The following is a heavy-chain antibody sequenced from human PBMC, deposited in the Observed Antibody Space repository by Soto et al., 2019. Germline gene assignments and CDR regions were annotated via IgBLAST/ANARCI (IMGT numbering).Heavy chain of an antibody. J-gene: IGHJ5*02. V-gene: IGHV4-59*01. CDR1: GGSISSYY. CDR3: ARDHPPVACIGCFAP. CDR2: IYYSGST. Sequence: QVQLQESGPGLVKPSETLSLTCTVSGGSISSYYWSWIRQPPGKGLEWIGYIYYSGSTNYNPSPKTCVTLSAHTSKNQFSLTLSSVTAADTAVYYCARDHPPVACIGCFAPWGQGTLVTLSS. D-gene: IGHD6-19*01.